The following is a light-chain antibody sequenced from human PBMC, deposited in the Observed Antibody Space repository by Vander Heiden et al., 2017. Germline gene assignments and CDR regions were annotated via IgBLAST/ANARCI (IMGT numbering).Light chain of an antibody. Sequence: DIQITQSPSTLSASLGDRVTITYRASQSISSWLAWYQQKPGKAPKLLIYKASSLESGVTSRFSGSGSGTEFTLTISSLQADDFANYYCQQYNSYPWTFGQGTKVEIK. CDR3: QQYNSYPWT. V-gene: IGKV1-5*03. J-gene: IGKJ1*01. CDR1: QSISSW. CDR2: KAS.